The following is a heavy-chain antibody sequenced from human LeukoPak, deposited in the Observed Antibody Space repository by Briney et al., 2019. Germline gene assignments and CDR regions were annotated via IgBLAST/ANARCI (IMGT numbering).Heavy chain of an antibody. J-gene: IGHJ4*02. CDR1: GYTFTSYG. D-gene: IGHD3-22*01. CDR3: ARVASLSYYGSSGYYDMDY. CDR2: ISAYNGNT. Sequence: ASVKVSCKASGYTFTSYGISWVRQAPGQGLEWMEWISAYNGNTNYAQKLQGRVTMTTDTSTSTAYMELRSLRSDDTAVYYCARVASLSYYGSSGYYDMDYWGQGTLVTVSS. V-gene: IGHV1-18*01.